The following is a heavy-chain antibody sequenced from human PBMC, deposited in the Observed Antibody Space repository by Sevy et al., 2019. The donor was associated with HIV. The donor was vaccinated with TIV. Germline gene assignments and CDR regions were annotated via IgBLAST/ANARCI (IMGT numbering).Heavy chain of an antibody. J-gene: IGHJ6*02. Sequence: GGSLRLSCAASGFTFSSYGMHWVRQAPGKGLEWVAVISYDGSNKYYADSVKGRFTISRDNSKNTLYQQMNSLRAEDTAVYYCAKDFKGVTVTTDYYYGMDVWGQGTTVTVSS. V-gene: IGHV3-30*18. CDR3: AKDFKGVTVTTDYYYGMDV. D-gene: IGHD4-17*01. CDR1: GFTFSSYG. CDR2: ISYDGSNK.